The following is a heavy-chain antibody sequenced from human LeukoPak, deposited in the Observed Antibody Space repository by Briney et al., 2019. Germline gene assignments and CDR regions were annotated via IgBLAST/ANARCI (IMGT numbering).Heavy chain of an antibody. CDR1: GDSFSSHY. Sequence: SETLSLTCAVSGDSFSSHYWTWIRQPPGKGLGWIGYISYIGSTNYNPSLKSRVTISIDTSKNQFSLKLSSVTAADTAVYYCARDLVTVTKGFDIWGQGTMVSVSS. V-gene: IGHV4-59*11. D-gene: IGHD4-17*01. CDR3: ARDLVTVTKGFDI. CDR2: ISYIGST. J-gene: IGHJ3*02.